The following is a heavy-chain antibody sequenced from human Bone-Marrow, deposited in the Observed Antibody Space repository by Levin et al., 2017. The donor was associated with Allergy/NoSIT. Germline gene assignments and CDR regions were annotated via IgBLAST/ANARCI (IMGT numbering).Heavy chain of an antibody. CDR1: GFPFSSYV. V-gene: IGHV3-30*04. D-gene: IGHD3-10*01. Sequence: PGGSLRLSCAASGFPFSSYVMHWVRQAPGKGLDWVAVISFDEVTEFYADSVKGRFTISRDNSKNTLYLQMNSLTPEDPGVYFCTRGYFSGGVCYYNANYGMDVWGQGTTVTVSS. CDR2: ISFDEVTE. CDR3: TRGYFSGGVCYYNANYGMDV. J-gene: IGHJ6*02.